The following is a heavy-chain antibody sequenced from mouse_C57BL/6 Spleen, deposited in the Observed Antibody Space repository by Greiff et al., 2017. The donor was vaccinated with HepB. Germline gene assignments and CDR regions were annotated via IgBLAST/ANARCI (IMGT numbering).Heavy chain of an antibody. CDR3: ARGDGYYQAWFAY. Sequence: EVQVVESGGGLVKPGGSLKLSCAASGFTFSSYAMSWVRQTPEKRLEWVATISDGGSYTYYPDNVKGRFTISRDNAKNNLYLQMSHLKSEDTAMYYCARGDGYYQAWFAYWGQGTLVTVSA. CDR1: GFTFSSYA. J-gene: IGHJ3*01. D-gene: IGHD2-3*01. CDR2: ISDGGSYT. V-gene: IGHV5-4*01.